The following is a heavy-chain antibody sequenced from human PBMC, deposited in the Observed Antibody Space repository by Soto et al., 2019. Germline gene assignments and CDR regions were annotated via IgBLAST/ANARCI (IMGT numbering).Heavy chain of an antibody. Sequence: SETLSLTCTVSGSSIGSGGYYWSWIRQHPGKGLEWIGYIYYSGSTCYNPSLKSRVTISVDTSKNQFSLKLSSVTAADTAVYYCARSDSGYTSPGFDYWGQGTLVTVSS. CDR2: IYYSGST. J-gene: IGHJ4*02. CDR1: GSSIGSGGYY. D-gene: IGHD3-22*01. CDR3: ARSDSGYTSPGFDY. V-gene: IGHV4-31*03.